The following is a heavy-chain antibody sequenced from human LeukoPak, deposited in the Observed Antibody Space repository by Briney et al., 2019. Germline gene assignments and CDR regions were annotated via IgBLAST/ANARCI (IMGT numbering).Heavy chain of an antibody. V-gene: IGHV4-31*03. CDR3: ARSRTVTPDY. J-gene: IGHJ4*02. CDR1: GGSISSGDYY. CDR2: IYYSGST. D-gene: IGHD4-17*01. Sequence: SQTLSLTCTVSGGSISSGDYYWNWIRQHPGKGLEWIGYIYYSGSTYDNPSLKSRVTISVDTSKNQFSLKLSSVTAADTAVYYCARSRTVTPDYWGQGTLVTVSS.